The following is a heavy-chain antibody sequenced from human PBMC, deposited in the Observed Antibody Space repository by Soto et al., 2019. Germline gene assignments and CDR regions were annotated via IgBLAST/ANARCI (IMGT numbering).Heavy chain of an antibody. D-gene: IGHD3-16*02. CDR1: GGSISSYY. Sequence: ETLSLTCTVSGGSISSYYWSWIRQPPGKGLEWIGYIYYSGSTNYNPSLKSRVTISVDTSKNQFSLRLSSVTAADTAVYYCAGSLTYDYIWGSYRYSLGYWGQGTLVTVSS. J-gene: IGHJ4*02. CDR2: IYYSGST. V-gene: IGHV4-59*08. CDR3: AGSLTYDYIWGSYRYSLGY.